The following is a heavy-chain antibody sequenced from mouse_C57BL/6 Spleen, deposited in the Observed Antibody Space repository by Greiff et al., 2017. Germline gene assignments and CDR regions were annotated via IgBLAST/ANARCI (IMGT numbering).Heavy chain of an antibody. V-gene: IGHV1-52*01. Sequence: VQLQQPGAELVRPGSSVKLSCKASGYTFTSYWMHWVKQRPIQGLEWIGNIDPSDSETHYNQKFKDKATLTVDKSSSTAYMQLSSLTSEDSAVYYCASGGTTDYYAMDYWGQGTSVTVSS. D-gene: IGHD1-1*01. CDR3: ASGGTTDYYAMDY. J-gene: IGHJ4*01. CDR1: GYTFTSYW. CDR2: IDPSDSET.